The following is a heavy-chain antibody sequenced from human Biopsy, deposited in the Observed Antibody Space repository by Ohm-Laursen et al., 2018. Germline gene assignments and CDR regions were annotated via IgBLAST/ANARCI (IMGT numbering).Heavy chain of an antibody. D-gene: IGHD5-18*01. CDR3: AHARGYSYGYSYFDY. J-gene: IGHJ4*02. V-gene: IGHV2-5*01. CDR1: GFSLSNSGVG. CDR2: IYWNNDK. Sequence: TQTLTLTFTFSGFSLSNSGVGVAWIRQTPGKALEWLAIIYWNNDKHFSPSLRSRLTITKDTSRNQVVLTVTNMDPVDTATYSCAHARGYSYGYSYFDYWGQGTLVTVSS.